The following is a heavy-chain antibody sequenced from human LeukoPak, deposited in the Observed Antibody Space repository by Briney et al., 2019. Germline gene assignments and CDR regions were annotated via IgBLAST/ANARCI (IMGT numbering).Heavy chain of an antibody. CDR1: GYRFTNYY. Sequence: ASVKVSCMASGYRFTNYYLHWVRQAPRQGLEWMGIINPSGGGTNYAQTFQNRLIMTRETSTSTVYMELSSLRSEDTALYYCARGGYSSGPGDYWGQGTLVTVSS. V-gene: IGHV1-46*01. CDR2: INPSGGGT. J-gene: IGHJ4*02. CDR3: ARGGYSSGPGDY. D-gene: IGHD6-19*01.